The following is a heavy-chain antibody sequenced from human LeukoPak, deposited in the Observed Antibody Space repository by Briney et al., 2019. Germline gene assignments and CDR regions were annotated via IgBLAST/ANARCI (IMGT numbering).Heavy chain of an antibody. CDR1: GFTFSSYA. CDR3: AKDFGGTMIVVVIGGAFDI. D-gene: IGHD3-22*01. V-gene: IGHV3-23*01. J-gene: IGHJ3*02. Sequence: GGSLRLSCAASGFTFSSYAMSLGRQAPGKGLEWVSAISGSGGSTYYADSVKGRFTISRDNSKNTLYLQMNSLRAEDTAVYYCAKDFGGTMIVVVIGGAFDIWGQGTMVTVSS. CDR2: ISGSGGST.